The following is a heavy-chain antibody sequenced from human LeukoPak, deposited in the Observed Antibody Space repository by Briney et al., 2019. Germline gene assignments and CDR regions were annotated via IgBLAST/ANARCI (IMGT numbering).Heavy chain of an antibody. J-gene: IGHJ6*02. CDR1: GGSISSGDYY. CDR2: IYYSGST. V-gene: IGHV4-30-4*08. D-gene: IGHD6-19*01. Sequence: SETLSLTCTVSGGSISSGDYYWSWIRQPPGKGLEWIGYIYYSGSTYYNPSLKSRVTISVDTSKNRFSLKLSSVTAADTAVYYCASPGRSGSYYYGMDVWGQGTTVTVSS. CDR3: ASPGRSGSYYYGMDV.